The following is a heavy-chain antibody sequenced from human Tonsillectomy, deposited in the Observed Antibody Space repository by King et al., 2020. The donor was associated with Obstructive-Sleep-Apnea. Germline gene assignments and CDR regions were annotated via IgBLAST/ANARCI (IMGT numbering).Heavy chain of an antibody. Sequence: QLQESGPGLVKTSQTLSLTCTVSGVSISSGCYYLSWIRQHPGKGLEWIGYIYYIGSTYYNPSLKSRISISIDTSKNQFSLKLTSVTDADTAWYYCATLNPSSSGWYHYWGQGTLVTVSS. CDR3: ATLNPSSSGWYHY. V-gene: IGHV4-31*03. D-gene: IGHD6-19*01. CDR1: GVSISSGCYY. CDR2: IYYIGST. J-gene: IGHJ4*02.